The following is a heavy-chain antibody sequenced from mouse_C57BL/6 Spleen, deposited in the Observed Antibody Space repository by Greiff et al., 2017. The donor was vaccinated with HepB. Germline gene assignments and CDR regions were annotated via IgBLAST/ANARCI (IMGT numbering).Heavy chain of an antibody. Sequence: QVQLQQPGAELVKPGASVKLSCKASGYTFTSYWMHWVKQRPGRGLEWIGRIDPNSGGTKYNEKFKSKATLTVDKPSSTAYMQLSSLTSEDSAVSYCARTPIPLYGSSYFDYWGQGTTLTVSS. CDR3: ARTPIPLYGSSYFDY. CDR2: IDPNSGGT. V-gene: IGHV1-72*01. CDR1: GYTFTSYW. D-gene: IGHD1-1*01. J-gene: IGHJ2*01.